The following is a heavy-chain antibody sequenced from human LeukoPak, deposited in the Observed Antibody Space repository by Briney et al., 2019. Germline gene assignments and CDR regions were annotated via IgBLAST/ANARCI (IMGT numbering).Heavy chain of an antibody. J-gene: IGHJ4*02. CDR2: FDPEDGET. Sequence: GASVKVSCKVSGYTLTELSMHWVRQAPGKGLEWMEGFDPEDGETIYAQKFQGRVTMTEDTSTDTAYMELSSLRSEDTAVYYCATGGYGSGSYYSGAHFDYWGQGTLVTVSS. CDR3: ATGGYGSGSYYSGAHFDY. CDR1: GYTLTELS. V-gene: IGHV1-24*01. D-gene: IGHD3-10*01.